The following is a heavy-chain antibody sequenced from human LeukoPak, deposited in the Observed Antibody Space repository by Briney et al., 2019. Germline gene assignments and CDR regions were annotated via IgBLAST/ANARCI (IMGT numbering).Heavy chain of an antibody. CDR3: AKDGELEDVVVIPAAYPFDY. D-gene: IGHD2-2*01. J-gene: IGHJ4*02. Sequence: GGSLRLSCAASGFTFSSYAMNWVRQAPGKGLEWVSTISFSGGSTYYADSVKGRSTISRDNSKNTLHLQMNSLRAEDTAVYYCAKDGELEDVVVIPAAYPFDYWGLGTLVTVSS. CDR2: ISFSGGST. CDR1: GFTFSSYA. V-gene: IGHV3-23*01.